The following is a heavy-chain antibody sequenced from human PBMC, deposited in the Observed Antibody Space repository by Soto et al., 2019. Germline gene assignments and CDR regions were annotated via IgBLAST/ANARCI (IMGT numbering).Heavy chain of an antibody. CDR1: GFTFSTYG. D-gene: IGHD5-12*01. Sequence: QVQLVESGGGVVQPGRSLRLSCAASGFTFSTYGMHWVRQAPGKGLEWVAVISYDGTYKYYIDSVKGRFTISRDNSKNPPYLQKNSLRTEDKAVDYCASGLGNSDYDGDYWGQGTLVTVSS. J-gene: IGHJ4*02. V-gene: IGHV3-30*03. CDR2: ISYDGTYK. CDR3: ASGLGNSDYDGDY.